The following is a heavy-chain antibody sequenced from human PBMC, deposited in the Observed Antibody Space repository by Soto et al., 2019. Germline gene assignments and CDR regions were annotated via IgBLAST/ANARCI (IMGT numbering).Heavy chain of an antibody. V-gene: IGHV4-59*01. Sequence: SETLSLTCTVSGGSISSYYWSWIRQPPGKGLEWIGYIYYSGSTNYNPSLKSRVTISVDTSKNQFSLKLSSVTAADTAVYYCARDGGYSGSYYDAFDIWGQGTMVTVSS. CDR1: GGSISSYY. CDR2: IYYSGST. D-gene: IGHD1-26*01. CDR3: ARDGGYSGSYYDAFDI. J-gene: IGHJ3*02.